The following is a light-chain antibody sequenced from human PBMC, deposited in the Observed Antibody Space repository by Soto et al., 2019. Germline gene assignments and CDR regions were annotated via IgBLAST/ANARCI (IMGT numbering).Light chain of an antibody. CDR1: QDINNF. CDR2: GAS. V-gene: IGKV1-16*01. CDR3: QHYDGYPQT. J-gene: IGKJ5*01. Sequence: DIQMTQSPSSLSSSVGDIFTITWRASQDINNFLAWFQQKPGKAPKTLIYGASSLHSGVPSRFSGSGSGTDFTLTISSLQPDDLATYYCQHYDGYPQTFDQGTRLEI.